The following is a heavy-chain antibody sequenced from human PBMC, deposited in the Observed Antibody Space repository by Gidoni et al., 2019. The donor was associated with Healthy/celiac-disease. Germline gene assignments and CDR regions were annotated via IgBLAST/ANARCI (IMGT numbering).Heavy chain of an antibody. J-gene: IGHJ5*02. Sequence: QVQLQQWGAGLLKPSETLSLTCAVYGGSVRGYYWSWIRQPPGKGLEWIGEINHSGSTNYNPSLKSRVTISVDTSKNQFSLKLSSVTAADTAVYYCARAPNAGYSSSWYPVQRRNWFDPWGQGTLVTVSS. D-gene: IGHD6-13*01. CDR3: ARAPNAGYSSSWYPVQRRNWFDP. V-gene: IGHV4-34*01. CDR1: GGSVRGYY. CDR2: INHSGST.